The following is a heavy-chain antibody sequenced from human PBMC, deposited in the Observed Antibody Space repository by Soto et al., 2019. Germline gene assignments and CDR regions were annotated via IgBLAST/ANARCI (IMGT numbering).Heavy chain of an antibody. J-gene: IGHJ4*02. Sequence: GGSLRLSCAASGFTFGSYGMHWVRQAPGKGLEWVAVIWYDGSNKYYADSVKGRFTISRDNSKNTLYLQMNSLRAEDTAVYYCARDAGEYAVDYWGQGTLVTVSS. CDR2: IWYDGSNK. CDR3: ARDAGEYAVDY. V-gene: IGHV3-33*01. D-gene: IGHD4-17*01. CDR1: GFTFGSYG.